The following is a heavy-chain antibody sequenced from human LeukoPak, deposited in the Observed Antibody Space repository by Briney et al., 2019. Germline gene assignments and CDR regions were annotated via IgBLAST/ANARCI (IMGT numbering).Heavy chain of an antibody. CDR2: ISASGGST. V-gene: IGHV3-23*01. Sequence: GGSLRLSCSASGFTFSSYAMSWVRQAPGKGLEWVSGISASGGSTYYADSVKGRFTISRDNSKNTLYLQMNSLRAEDTAVYYCAKRSDYGDFDYWGQGTLVTVSS. CDR1: GFTFSSYA. J-gene: IGHJ4*02. D-gene: IGHD4-17*01. CDR3: AKRSDYGDFDY.